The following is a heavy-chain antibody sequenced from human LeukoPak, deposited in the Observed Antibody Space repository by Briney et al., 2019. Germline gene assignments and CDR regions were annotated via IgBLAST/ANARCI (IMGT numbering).Heavy chain of an antibody. CDR1: GGSISSNIYY. CDR2: IYYSGSA. J-gene: IGHJ3*02. Sequence: PSETLSLTCTVSGGSISSNIYYWGWIRQPPGKGLEWIGSIYYSGSAYYNPSLKSRVTISVDTSRNQFSLRLSSLTAADTAVYYCARVWPPWELLRSAFDIWGQGTMVTVSS. D-gene: IGHD1-26*01. CDR3: ARVWPPWELLRSAFDI. V-gene: IGHV4-39*01.